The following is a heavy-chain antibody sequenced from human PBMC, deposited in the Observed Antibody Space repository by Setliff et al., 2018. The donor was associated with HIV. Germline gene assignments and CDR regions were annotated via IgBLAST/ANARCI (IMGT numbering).Heavy chain of an antibody. CDR2: LYGTGGT. D-gene: IGHD6-19*01. CDR1: GFTVSSNY. Sequence: GGSLRLSCAASGFTVSSNYMNWVRQAPGKGLEWVSILYGTGGTNYADSVKGRFTISRDSSKSTLYLQMNSLRAEDTAVYYCALAGRAVYYWGQGTLVTVSS. CDR3: ALAGRAVYY. J-gene: IGHJ4*02. V-gene: IGHV3-53*01.